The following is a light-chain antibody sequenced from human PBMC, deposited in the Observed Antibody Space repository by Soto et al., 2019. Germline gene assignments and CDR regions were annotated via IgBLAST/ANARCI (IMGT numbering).Light chain of an antibody. J-gene: IGKJ1*01. V-gene: IGKV1-5*01. CDR3: QQYNSYSEA. Sequence: IQMTQSPSSLSASVGDRVTISCQASQDINNYLNWFQQKPGKAPKLLIYDASSLESGVPSRFSGSGSGTEFTLTISSLQPDDFATYYCQQYNSYSEAFGQGTKVDI. CDR1: QDINNY. CDR2: DAS.